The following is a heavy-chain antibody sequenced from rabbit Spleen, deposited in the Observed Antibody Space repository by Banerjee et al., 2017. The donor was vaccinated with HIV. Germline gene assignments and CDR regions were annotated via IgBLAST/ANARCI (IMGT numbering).Heavy chain of an antibody. Sequence: QEQLVESGGGLVKPEGSLTLTCTASTFSFSSSNYMCWVRQAPGKGLEWIGCIYGGSSGSTYYAGWAKGRFTISKTSSTTVTLQMTSLTDADTATYFCARNYVNAFDPWGPGTQVTVS. CDR1: TFSFSSSNY. D-gene: IGHD1-1*01. V-gene: IGHV1S45*01. J-gene: IGHJ2*01. CDR2: IYGGSSGST. CDR3: ARNYVNAFDP.